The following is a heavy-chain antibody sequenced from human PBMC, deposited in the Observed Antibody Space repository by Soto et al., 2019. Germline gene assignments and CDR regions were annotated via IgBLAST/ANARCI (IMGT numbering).Heavy chain of an antibody. CDR3: ARIAASGRGGDV. J-gene: IGHJ6*02. Sequence: EVQLVESGGGLVQPGGSLRLSCVDSGFTFSSYWMSWVRQAPVKGLEWVGNIKQDGSEENYVDSVKGRFTISRDNAKNSMYLQMNSLRAEDTAVYYCARIAASGRGGDVGGQGTTVVVSS. D-gene: IGHD6-13*01. CDR1: GFTFSSYW. CDR2: IKQDGSEE. V-gene: IGHV3-7*01.